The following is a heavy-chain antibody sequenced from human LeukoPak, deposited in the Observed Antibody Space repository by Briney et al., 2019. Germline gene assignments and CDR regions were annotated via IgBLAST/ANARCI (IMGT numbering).Heavy chain of an antibody. CDR1: GLTFDDHA. V-gene: IGHV3-9*01. Sequence: GGSLSLSCAPSGLTFDDHAMHWVRQSPGKGLEWVADISWGSGSIGYADSVTGRFIISRDNSKNSSYLQRTSVRADDTACYYCVSLGLAKYWGQGTLVTVSS. CDR3: VSLGLAKY. CDR2: ISWGSGSI. D-gene: IGHD1-26*01. J-gene: IGHJ4*02.